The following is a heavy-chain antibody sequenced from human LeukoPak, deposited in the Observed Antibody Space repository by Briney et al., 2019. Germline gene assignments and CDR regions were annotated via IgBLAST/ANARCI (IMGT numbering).Heavy chain of an antibody. J-gene: IGHJ4*02. CDR3: AREYLKYYDFWSGYTY. CDR1: GFTFGDYG. CDR2: INWNGGST. V-gene: IGHV3-20*04. D-gene: IGHD3-3*01. Sequence: GGSLRLSCAASGFTFGDYGMSWVRQAPGKGLEWVSGINWNGGSTGYADSVKGRFTISRDNAKNSLYLQMNSLRAEDTALYYCAREYLKYYDFWSGYTYWGQGTLVTVSS.